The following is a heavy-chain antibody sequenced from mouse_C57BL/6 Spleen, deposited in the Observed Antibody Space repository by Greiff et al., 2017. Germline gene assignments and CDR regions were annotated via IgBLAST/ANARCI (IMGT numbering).Heavy chain of an antibody. CDR2: IYPGDGDT. CDR3: ARLGGSRDYAMDY. V-gene: IGHV1-80*01. Sequence: VQRVESGAELVKPGASVKISCKASGYAFSSYWMNWVKQRPGKGLEWIGQIYPGDGDTNYNGKFKGKATLTADKSSSTAYMQLSSLTSEDSAVYFCARLGGSRDYAMDYWGQGTSVTVSS. D-gene: IGHD1-1*01. CDR1: GYAFSSYW. J-gene: IGHJ4*01.